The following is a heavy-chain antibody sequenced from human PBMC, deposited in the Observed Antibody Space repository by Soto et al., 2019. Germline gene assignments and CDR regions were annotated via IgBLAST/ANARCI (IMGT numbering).Heavy chain of an antibody. CDR3: ASEIVVVKLDALDY. V-gene: IGHV3-30-3*01. J-gene: IGHJ4*02. D-gene: IGHD3-22*01. CDR2: ISYDGSNK. CDR1: GFTFSSYA. Sequence: GGSLRLSCAASGFTFSSYAMHWVRQAPGKGLEWVAVISYDGSNKYYADSVKGRFTISRDNSKNTLYLQMNSLRAEDTAVYYCASEIVVVKLDALDYWGQGTLVTVSS.